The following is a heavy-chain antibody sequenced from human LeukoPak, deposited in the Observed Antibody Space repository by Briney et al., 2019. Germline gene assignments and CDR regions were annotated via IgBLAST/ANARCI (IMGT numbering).Heavy chain of an antibody. CDR1: GGSFSGYY. Sequence: SETLSLTCAVYGGSFSGYYWSWIRQPPGKGLEWIGEINHSGSTNYNPSLKSRVTISVDTSKNQFSLKLSSVTAADTAVYYCARRRLSSLFDYWGQGTLVTVSS. D-gene: IGHD3-16*01. CDR2: INHSGST. J-gene: IGHJ4*02. CDR3: ARRRLSSLFDY. V-gene: IGHV4-34*01.